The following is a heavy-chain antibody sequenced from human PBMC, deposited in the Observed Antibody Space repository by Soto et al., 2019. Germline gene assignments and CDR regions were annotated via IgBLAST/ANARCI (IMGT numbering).Heavy chain of an antibody. V-gene: IGHV1-69*13. D-gene: IGHD3-22*01. CDR2: IIPIFGTA. Sequence: SVKVSRKASGGTFSSYAISWVRQAPRQGLEWMGGIIPIFGTANHAQKFQGRVTITADESASTAYMGLSSLRSEDTAVYYCARDSRDSSGYRGFDDWGQGTLVTVSS. CDR1: GGTFSSYA. J-gene: IGHJ4*02. CDR3: ARDSRDSSGYRGFDD.